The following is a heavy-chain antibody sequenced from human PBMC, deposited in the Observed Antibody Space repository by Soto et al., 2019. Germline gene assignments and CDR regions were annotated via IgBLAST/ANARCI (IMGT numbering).Heavy chain of an antibody. CDR1: GYYISSGSY. Sequence: PSETLSLTCTFSGYYISSGSYWAWIRQPPGKGPEWIASIYHGGTTFYNPSLKSRITISVDTSNNQFSLKLTSVTAADTAVYYCARVHVMVVAGSTFDYWGHGTLVTVSS. J-gene: IGHJ4*01. CDR3: ARVHVMVVAGSTFDY. V-gene: IGHV4-38-2*02. CDR2: IYHGGTT. D-gene: IGHD6-19*01.